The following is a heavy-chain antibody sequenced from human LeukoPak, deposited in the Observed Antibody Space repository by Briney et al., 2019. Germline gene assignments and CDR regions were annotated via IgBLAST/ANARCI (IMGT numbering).Heavy chain of an antibody. CDR1: GFTFSHYA. Sequence: GGSLRLSCAASGFTFSHYAMHWVRQSPGKGLEWVSVIYSGGSTYYADSVKGRFTISRDNSKNTLYLQMNSLRAEDTAVYYCAVNAITIFGLDYWGQGTLVTVSS. CDR3: AVNAITIFGLDY. J-gene: IGHJ4*02. V-gene: IGHV3-53*01. D-gene: IGHD3-3*01. CDR2: IYSGGST.